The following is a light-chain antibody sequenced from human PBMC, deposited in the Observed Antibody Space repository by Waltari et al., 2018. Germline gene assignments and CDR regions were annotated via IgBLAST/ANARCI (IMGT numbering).Light chain of an antibody. CDR1: ASNIDRNV. V-gene: IGLV1-44*01. CDR3: AAWDDSINGPA. Sequence: QSVLTQPPSASGAPGQTVAHSCSGSASNIDRNVGTWYQQFPGTAPKLITFSNDRRPSGVPGRFSGSKSGTSASLAISGLQSEDEAHYYCAAWDDSINGPAFGGGTKLTVL. CDR2: SND. J-gene: IGLJ3*02.